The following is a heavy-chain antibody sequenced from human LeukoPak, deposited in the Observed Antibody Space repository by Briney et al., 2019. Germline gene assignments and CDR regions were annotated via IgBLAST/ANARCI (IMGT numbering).Heavy chain of an antibody. V-gene: IGHV4-39*07. CDR1: GGSISSSSYY. CDR3: ARAPRGYGSGSIDY. D-gene: IGHD3-10*01. J-gene: IGHJ4*02. Sequence: PSETLSLTCTVSGGSISSSSYYWGWIRQPPGKGLEWIGNIYYSGSIDYNPSLKSRVTISIDTSKNQFSLKLSSVTAADTAVYYCARAPRGYGSGSIDYWGQGSLVTVSS. CDR2: IYYSGSI.